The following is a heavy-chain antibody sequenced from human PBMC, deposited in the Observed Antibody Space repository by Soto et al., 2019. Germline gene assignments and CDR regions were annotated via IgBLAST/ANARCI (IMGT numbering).Heavy chain of an antibody. J-gene: IGHJ3*02. CDR1: GYIFTNYW. D-gene: IGHD3-9*01. Sequence: PGESLKISCKASGYIFTNYWIGWVRQMPGKGLEWMGIIYPGDSDTKYSPSFQGQVTISADKSINTVYLQWSSLKASDTAVYYCARSYDIVTGFFSAFDIWGQGTMVTVSS. V-gene: IGHV5-51*01. CDR2: IYPGDSDT. CDR3: ARSYDIVTGFFSAFDI.